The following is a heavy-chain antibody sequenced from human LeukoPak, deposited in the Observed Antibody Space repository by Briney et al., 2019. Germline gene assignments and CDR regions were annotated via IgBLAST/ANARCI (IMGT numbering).Heavy chain of an antibody. CDR3: ARETMRWAFDI. CDR1: GFTVSSNY. J-gene: IGHJ3*02. V-gene: IGHV3-53*01. D-gene: IGHD3-22*01. CDR2: IYSGGST. Sequence: GGSLRLSCAASGFTVSSNYMSWVRQAPGKGLEWVSVIYSGGSTYYADSVKGRFTISRDNSKNTLYLQMNSLSAEDTAVYYCARETMRWAFDIWGQGTMVTVSS.